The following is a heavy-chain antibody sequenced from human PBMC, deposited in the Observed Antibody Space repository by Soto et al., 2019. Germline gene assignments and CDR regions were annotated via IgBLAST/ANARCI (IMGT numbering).Heavy chain of an antibody. CDR2: ISSSGSTI. D-gene: IGHD6-13*01. CDR1: GFIFSSYS. CDR3: ARDLYVAAAVGDY. J-gene: IGHJ4*02. V-gene: IGHV3-48*01. Sequence: GGSLRLSCAASGFIFSSYSMNWVRQAPGKGLEWVSYISSSGSTIYYADSVKGRFTISRDNAKNSLYLQMNSLRAEDTAVYYCARDLYVAAAVGDYWGQGTLVTVSS.